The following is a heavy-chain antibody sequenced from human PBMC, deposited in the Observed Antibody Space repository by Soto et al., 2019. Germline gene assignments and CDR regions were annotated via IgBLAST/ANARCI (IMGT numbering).Heavy chain of an antibody. D-gene: IGHD2-21*01. CDR1: GCYISGYD. V-gene: IGHV4-59*07. CDR3: ARSEMAIYRFYYGMDV. J-gene: IGHJ6*02. CDR2: AYFTGST. Sequence: DTLSPTCAVSGCYISGYDWSWIRPHPGKRLEWIGYAYFTGSTNYNPSLESRVTMSVDTSKNQFSLKLNSVTAADTAVYYCARSEMAIYRFYYGMDVWGQGTTVTVSS.